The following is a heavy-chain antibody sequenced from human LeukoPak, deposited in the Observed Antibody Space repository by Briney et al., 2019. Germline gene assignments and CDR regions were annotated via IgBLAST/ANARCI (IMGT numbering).Heavy chain of an antibody. CDR1: AFSFSDSA. V-gene: IGHV3-73*01. CDR3: TREYSSGWPFDY. J-gene: IGHJ4*02. Sequence: GGSLRLSCAAAAFSFSDSAIHCVGRAFGREGQWVVRIRSHADSYAATYGSLVRGGITFSRDDSQNTAYLHMNSLKTEDTAVYYCTREYSSGWPFDYWGQGTLVTVSS. CDR2: IRSHADSYAA. D-gene: IGHD6-19*01.